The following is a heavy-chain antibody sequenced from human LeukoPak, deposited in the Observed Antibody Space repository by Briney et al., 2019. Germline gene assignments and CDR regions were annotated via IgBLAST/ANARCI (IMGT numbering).Heavy chain of an antibody. D-gene: IGHD1-20*01. Sequence: SETLSLTCAVYGGSFSGDFWSWIRQSPGKGLEWIGEINHGGSTTYNPSLKSRVTISVDTSKNQFSLKLSSVTAADTALYYCARRITGTTSDSFDHWGQGTLVTVSS. J-gene: IGHJ4*02. CDR3: ARRITGTTSDSFDH. V-gene: IGHV4-34*01. CDR2: INHGGST. CDR1: GGSFSGDF.